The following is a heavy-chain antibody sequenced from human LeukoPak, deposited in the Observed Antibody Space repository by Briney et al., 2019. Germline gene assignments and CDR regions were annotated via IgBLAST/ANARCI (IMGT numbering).Heavy chain of an antibody. CDR3: ARGPLFGAIRGDAFDI. CDR1: GYTFTGYY. Sequence: GPVKVSCKASGYTFTGYYMHWVRQAPGQGLEWMGWINPNSGGTNYAQKFQGRVTMTRDTSISTAYMELSRLRSDDTAVYYCARGPLFGAIRGDAFDIWGQGTMVTVSS. D-gene: IGHD3-10*02. J-gene: IGHJ3*02. V-gene: IGHV1-2*02. CDR2: INPNSGGT.